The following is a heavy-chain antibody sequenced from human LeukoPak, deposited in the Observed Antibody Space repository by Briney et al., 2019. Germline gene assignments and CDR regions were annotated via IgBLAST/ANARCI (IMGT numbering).Heavy chain of an antibody. CDR1: GFTFDDYT. J-gene: IGHJ6*03. Sequence: GGSLRLSCAASGFTFDDYTMHWVRQAPGKGLEWVSLISWDGGSTYYADSVKGRFTISRDNSKNSLYLQMNSLRTEDTALYYCASGEYYYMDVWGKGTTVTVSS. CDR3: ASGEYYYMDV. CDR2: ISWDGGST. D-gene: IGHD3-16*01. V-gene: IGHV3-43*01.